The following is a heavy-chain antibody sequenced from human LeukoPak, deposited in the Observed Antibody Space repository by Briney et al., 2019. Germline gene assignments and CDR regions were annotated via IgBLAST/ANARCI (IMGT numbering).Heavy chain of an antibody. Sequence: ASVKVSCKASGGTFSSYAISWVRQAPGQGLEWMGGIIPIFGTANYAQKFQGRVTITADESTSTAYMELSSLRSEDTAVYYCARGGPAAYTHNWFDPWGQGTLVTVSS. CDR2: IIPIFGTA. J-gene: IGHJ5*02. CDR1: GGTFSSYA. V-gene: IGHV1-69*13. CDR3: ARGGPAAYTHNWFDP. D-gene: IGHD2-2*01.